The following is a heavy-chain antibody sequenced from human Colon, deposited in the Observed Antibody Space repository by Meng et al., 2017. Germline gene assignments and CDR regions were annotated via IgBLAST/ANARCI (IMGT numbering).Heavy chain of an antibody. J-gene: IGHJ4*02. D-gene: IGHD6-13*01. CDR1: GFDFPSYA. CDR2: IIGSDDST. CDR3: ARGGAYVAAATDY. V-gene: IGHV3-23*04. Sequence: EVQRVASGGGLIQPGGSLRLSCAASGFDFPSYAMSWVRQAPGKGLEWVSSIIGSDDSTYYADSVKGRFTISRDKSKNTLYLQMNSLRAEDTAVYFCARGGAYVAAATDYWGQGTLVTVSS.